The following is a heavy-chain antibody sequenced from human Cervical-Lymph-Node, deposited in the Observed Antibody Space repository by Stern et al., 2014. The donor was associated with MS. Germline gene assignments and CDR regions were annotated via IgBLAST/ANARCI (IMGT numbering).Heavy chain of an antibody. CDR1: GYTLTAYY. Sequence: VKLDESGPEVKKPRHSVKVSCKASGYTLTAYYMHLVRQAPAQGHEWKGMIKPNGGYSKHAHKFLGKVTMTWATATSKHSTQPTGLAADDTAIYYCAREGRPRPGLGAHWGQGTLVTVSS. V-gene: IGHV1-2*07. CDR3: AREGRPRPGLGAH. J-gene: IGHJ4*02. CDR2: IKPNGGYS. D-gene: IGHD4/OR15-4a*01.